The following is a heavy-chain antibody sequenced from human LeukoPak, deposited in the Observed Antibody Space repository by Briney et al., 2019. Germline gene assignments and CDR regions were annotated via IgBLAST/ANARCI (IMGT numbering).Heavy chain of an antibody. V-gene: IGHV3-15*01. D-gene: IGHD6-6*01. Sequence: GGSLRLSYAASGFTFSNAWMSWVRQAPGKGLEWIGRIKTRADGGTTDYAAPVKGRFTISRDDSKNTLYLQMSSLQTEDTAVYYCATETSHYSSSFDYWGQGTLVTVSS. J-gene: IGHJ4*02. CDR3: ATETSHYSSSFDY. CDR1: GFTFSNAW. CDR2: IKTRADGGTT.